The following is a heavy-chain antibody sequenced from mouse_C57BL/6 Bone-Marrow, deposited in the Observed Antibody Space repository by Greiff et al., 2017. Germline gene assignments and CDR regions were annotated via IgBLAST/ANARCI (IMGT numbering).Heavy chain of an antibody. J-gene: IGHJ3*01. CDR3: AKQKLAWFAY. V-gene: IGHV5-6*01. CDR1: GFTFSSYG. D-gene: IGHD2-12*01. CDR2: ISSGGSYT. Sequence: EVMLVESGGDLVKPGGSLKLSCAASGFTFSSYGMSWVRQTPDKRLEWVATISSGGSYTYYPDSVKGRFTISRDNAKNTLYLQMSSLKSEDTTMYYCAKQKLAWFAYWGQEALVTVSA.